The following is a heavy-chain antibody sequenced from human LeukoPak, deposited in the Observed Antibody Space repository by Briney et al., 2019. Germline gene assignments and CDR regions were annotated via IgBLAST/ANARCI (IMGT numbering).Heavy chain of an antibody. CDR1: KFRFSDYG. D-gene: IGHD6-6*01. CDR2: IRYDGTKT. CDR3: AREYSSSTGKASDY. J-gene: IGHJ4*02. V-gene: IGHV3-30*02. Sequence: GGSLRLSCSASKFRFSDYGMHWVRQAPGKGLEWVAFIRYDGTKTNYAESVRGRFTISRDNSKNTLYLQMNSLRAEDTAVYYCAREYSSSTGKASDYWGQGTLVTVSS.